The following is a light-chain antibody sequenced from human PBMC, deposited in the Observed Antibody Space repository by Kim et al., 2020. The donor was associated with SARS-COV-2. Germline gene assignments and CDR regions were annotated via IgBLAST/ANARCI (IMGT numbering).Light chain of an antibody. CDR1: QRISHGSTNC. CDR3: QQYCTSPHT. Sequence: GEGAPTHCRPGQRISHGSTNCLAWYQQKPGQPPSLLIYWVSTRESGVPDRFTGSGSGTDFTLTISSLQAEDVAVYYCQQYCTSPHTFGQGTKLEIK. CDR2: WVS. J-gene: IGKJ2*01. V-gene: IGKV4-1*01.